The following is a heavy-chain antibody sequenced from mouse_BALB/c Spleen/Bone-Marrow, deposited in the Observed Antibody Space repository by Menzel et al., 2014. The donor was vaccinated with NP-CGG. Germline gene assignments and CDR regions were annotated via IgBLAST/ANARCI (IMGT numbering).Heavy chain of an antibody. CDR3: ATGYYAMDS. J-gene: IGHJ4*01. CDR2: INPTSGYT. Sequence: QVQLQQSGAELAKPGASVKMSCKASGYTFTSYWMYWVKQRPGQGLEWIGYINPTSGYTEYNQKFKDKATLTADKSSSTAYMQLGSLTSEDSAVCYCATGYYAMDSWGQGSSVTVSS. CDR1: GYTFTSYW. V-gene: IGHV1-7*01.